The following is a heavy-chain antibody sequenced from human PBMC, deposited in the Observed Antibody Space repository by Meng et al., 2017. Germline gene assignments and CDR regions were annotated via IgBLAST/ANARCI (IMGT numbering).Heavy chain of an antibody. CDR3: ARVMGSYSSDY. J-gene: IGHJ4*02. CDR1: GFNFSDYY. Sequence: QVQLVESGGGLVTPGGSLRLACAASGFNFSDYYMSWIRQAPGKGLEWVSYITSSASTIPYADSVKGRFTISRDNAKNSLYLQMNSLRAEDTAVYYCARVMGSYSSDYWGPGTLVTVSS. CDR2: ITSSASTI. V-gene: IGHV3-11*01. D-gene: IGHD6-13*01.